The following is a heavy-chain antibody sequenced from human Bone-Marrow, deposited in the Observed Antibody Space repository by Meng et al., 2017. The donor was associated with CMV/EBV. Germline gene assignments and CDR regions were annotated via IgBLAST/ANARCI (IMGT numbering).Heavy chain of an antibody. V-gene: IGHV4-59*12. CDR2: IYYSGST. CDR1: GGSISSYY. D-gene: IGHD6-13*01. CDR3: ASVAAAGTVDY. Sequence: SETLSLTCTVSGGSISSYYWSWIRQPPGKGLEWIGYIYYSGSTNYNPSLKSRVTISVDTSKNQFSLKLSSVTAADTAVYYCASVAAAGTVDYWGQGTLVTVSS. J-gene: IGHJ4*02.